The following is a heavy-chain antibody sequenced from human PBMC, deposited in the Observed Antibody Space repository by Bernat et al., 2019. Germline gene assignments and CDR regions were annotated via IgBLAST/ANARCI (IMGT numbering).Heavy chain of an antibody. J-gene: IGHJ4*02. CDR2: ISSSSSYI. V-gene: IGHV3-21*01. Sequence: EVQLVESGGGLVKPGGSLRLSCAASGFTFSSYSMNWVRQAPGKGLEWVSSISSSSSYIYYADSVKGRFTISRDNAKNSLYLQMNSLGAEDTAVYYCARDAYDSGQSYFDYWGQGTLVTVSS. CDR1: GFTFSSYS. CDR3: ARDAYDSGQSYFDY. D-gene: IGHD5-12*01.